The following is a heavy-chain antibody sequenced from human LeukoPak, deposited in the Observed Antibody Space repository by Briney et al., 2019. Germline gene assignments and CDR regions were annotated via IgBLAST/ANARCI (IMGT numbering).Heavy chain of an antibody. Sequence: GGSLRLSCAASGFTFSSYAMSWVRQAPGKGLEWVSAISGSGGSTYYADSVKGRFTISRDNSKNTLYLQMNSLRAEDTAFYYCARKNPLGYYYGMDVWGQGTTVTVSS. J-gene: IGHJ6*02. CDR1: GFTFSSYA. V-gene: IGHV3-23*01. CDR2: ISGSGGST. CDR3: ARKNPLGYYYGMDV.